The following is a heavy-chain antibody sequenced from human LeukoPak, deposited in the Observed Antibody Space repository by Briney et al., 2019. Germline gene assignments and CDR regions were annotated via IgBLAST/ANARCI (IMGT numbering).Heavy chain of an antibody. V-gene: IGHV3-30*18. Sequence: GGSLRLSCAASGFTFSNYGMHRVRQAPGKGLEWVAVISYDGGYKYYADSVKGRFTISRDNSKNTLYLQMNSLRAEDTAVYYCAKPDGILTGYFRYWGQGTLVTVSS. J-gene: IGHJ4*02. CDR2: ISYDGGYK. CDR3: AKPDGILTGYFRY. D-gene: IGHD3-9*01. CDR1: GFTFSNYG.